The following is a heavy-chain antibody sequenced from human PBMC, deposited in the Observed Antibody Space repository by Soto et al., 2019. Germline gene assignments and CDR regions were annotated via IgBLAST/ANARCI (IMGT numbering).Heavy chain of an antibody. CDR1: GYTLTELS. D-gene: IGHD4-17*01. CDR2: FDPEDGET. CDR3: ARRRTTVTTSAVRNNWFDP. J-gene: IGHJ5*02. Sequence: VASVKVSCKVSGYTLTELSMHWVRQAPGKGLEWMGGFDPEDGETIYAQKFQGRVTMTADTSTSTAYMELSSLRSEDTAVYYCARRRTTVTTSAVRNNWFDPWGQGTQVTVSS. V-gene: IGHV1-24*01.